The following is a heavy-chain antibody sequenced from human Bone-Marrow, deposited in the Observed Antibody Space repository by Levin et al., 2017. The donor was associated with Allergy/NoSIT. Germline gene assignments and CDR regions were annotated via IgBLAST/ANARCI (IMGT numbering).Heavy chain of an antibody. D-gene: IGHD6-19*01. V-gene: IGHV3-7*03. J-gene: IGHJ5*02. CDR3: ARDTTLAGEA. CDR2: IKEDGSQK. CDR1: GFTFSSCW. Sequence: GGSLRLSCAASGFTFSSCWMSWVRQAPGKGLEWVANIKEDGSQKFYADSMKGRFTISRDNANNSLYLQMNYLGADDTAVYYCARDTTLAGEAWGQGTLVTVSS.